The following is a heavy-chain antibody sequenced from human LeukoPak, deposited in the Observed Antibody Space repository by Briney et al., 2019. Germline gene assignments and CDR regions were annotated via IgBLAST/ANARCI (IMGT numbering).Heavy chain of an antibody. CDR2: IYHSGNT. CDR3: ARDRGRVVLDY. CDR1: GYSISSGYY. D-gene: IGHD3-16*01. V-gene: IGHV4-38-2*02. J-gene: IGHJ4*02. Sequence: PSETLSLTCTVSGYSISSGYYWGWIRQPPGKGLEWIGSIYHSGNTYYNPSLKSRVTISVDTSKNQFSLKLSSVTAADTAVYYCARDRGRVVLDYWGQGTLVTVSS.